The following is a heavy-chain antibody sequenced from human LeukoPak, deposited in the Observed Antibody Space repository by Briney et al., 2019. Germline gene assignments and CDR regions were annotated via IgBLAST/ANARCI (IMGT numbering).Heavy chain of an antibody. CDR1: GFTFDDYA. V-gene: IGHV3-9*01. CDR2: ISWNSGSI. D-gene: IGHD6-19*01. J-gene: IGHJ4*02. CDR3: AKDNRPLYSSGWYYFDY. Sequence: GRSLRLSCAASGFTFDDYAMHWVRQAPGKGLEWVSGISWNSGSIDYADSVKGRFTISRDNAENSLYLQMNSLRAEDTALYYCAKDNRPLYSSGWYYFDYWGQGTLVTVSS.